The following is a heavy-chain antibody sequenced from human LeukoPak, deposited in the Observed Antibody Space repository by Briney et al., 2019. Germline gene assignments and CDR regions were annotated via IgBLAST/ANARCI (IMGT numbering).Heavy chain of an antibody. J-gene: IGHJ4*02. CDR2: MNPNSGNT. Sequence: ASVKVSCKASGHTFTSYDINWVRQATGQGLEWMGWMNPNSGNTGYAQKFQGRVTMTRNTSISTAYMELSSLRSEDTAVYYCARGFSRMVRGVIGYWGQGTLVTVSS. CDR1: GHTFTSYD. V-gene: IGHV1-8*01. CDR3: ARGFSRMVRGVIGY. D-gene: IGHD3-10*01.